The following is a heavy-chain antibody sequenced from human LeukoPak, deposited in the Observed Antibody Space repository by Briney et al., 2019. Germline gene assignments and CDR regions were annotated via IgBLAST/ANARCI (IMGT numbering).Heavy chain of an antibody. CDR1: GFTFDTYS. Sequence: GGSLRLSCAASGFTFDTYSMNWVRQAPGKGLECFSSISSSSSYIYYADSVKGRFTISRDNAKNSLYLQMNSLRAEDTAVYYCARSPGATWSFDYWGQGTLVAVSS. CDR2: ISSSSSYI. V-gene: IGHV3-21*01. J-gene: IGHJ4*02. D-gene: IGHD1-1*01. CDR3: ARSPGATWSFDY.